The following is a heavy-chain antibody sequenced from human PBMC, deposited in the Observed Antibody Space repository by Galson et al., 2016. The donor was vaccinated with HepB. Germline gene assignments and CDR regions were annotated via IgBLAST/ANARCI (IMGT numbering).Heavy chain of an antibody. V-gene: IGHV4-31*03. CDR3: ARYSGSDYGRFDP. J-gene: IGHJ5*02. CDR2: ISYSGSA. D-gene: IGHD1-26*01. CDR1: GDSITRGGYY. Sequence: TLSLTCIVSGDSITRGGYYWSWIRQHPGKGLEWIGHISYSGSASYNPSLKSRIIISLDTSENQFTLKMTSVTAADAAVYFCARYSGSDYGRFDPWGQGTVVTVSS.